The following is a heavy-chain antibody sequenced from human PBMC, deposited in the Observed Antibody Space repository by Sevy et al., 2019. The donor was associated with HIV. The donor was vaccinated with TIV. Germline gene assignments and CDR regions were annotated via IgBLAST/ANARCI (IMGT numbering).Heavy chain of an antibody. J-gene: IGHJ5*02. CDR3: ARGAMATSTYNWFDP. V-gene: IGHV1-69*13. Sequence: ASVKVSCKASGGTFSSYAISWVRQAPGQGLEWMGGIIPIFGTANYAQKFQGRVTITADESTSTAYMELSSLRSEDTAVYHCARGAMATSTYNWFDPWGQGTLVTVSS. CDR1: GGTFSSYA. D-gene: IGHD5-18*01. CDR2: IIPIFGTA.